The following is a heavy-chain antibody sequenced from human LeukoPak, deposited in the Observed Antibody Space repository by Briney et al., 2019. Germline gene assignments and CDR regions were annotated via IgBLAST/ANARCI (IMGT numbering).Heavy chain of an antibody. CDR2: INWNGAAT. CDR1: GFTFDDYG. D-gene: IGHD2-15*01. CDR3: ARRLMGGFTDWYFDL. J-gene: IGHJ2*01. V-gene: IGHV3-20*04. Sequence: GGSLRLSCEGSGFTFDDYGISWVRHVPGKGLQWVSGINWNGAATGHGDSVKGRFTVSRDNPKNSLYLEMNSLRVEDTGFYYCARRLMGGFTDWYFDLWGRGTLVTVSS.